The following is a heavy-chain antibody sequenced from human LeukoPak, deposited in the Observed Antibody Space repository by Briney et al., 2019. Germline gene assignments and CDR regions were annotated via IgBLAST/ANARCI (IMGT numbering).Heavy chain of an antibody. V-gene: IGHV3-7*01. Sequence: GGSLRLSCAASGFTFSSYWMSWVRQAPGKGLEWVANIKQDGSEKSYVDSVKGRFTISRDNAKNSLYLQMNSLRAEDTAVYYCAREDSSSSPPMDVWGKGTTVTVSS. CDR3: AREDSSSSPPMDV. CDR1: GFTFSSYW. D-gene: IGHD6-6*01. CDR2: IKQDGSEK. J-gene: IGHJ6*03.